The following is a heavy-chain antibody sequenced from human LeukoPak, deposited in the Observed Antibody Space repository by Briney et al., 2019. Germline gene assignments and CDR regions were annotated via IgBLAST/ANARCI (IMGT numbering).Heavy chain of an antibody. Sequence: PGGSPRLSCAASGFTFSSYWMHWVRQAPGKGLVWVSRIKTDGSSTTYADSVKGRFTISRDNAKNTLYLQMNSLRAEDTAVYYCARDLSYGFDYWGQGTLVTVS. CDR2: IKTDGSST. D-gene: IGHD1-26*01. CDR3: ARDLSYGFDY. V-gene: IGHV3-74*01. J-gene: IGHJ4*02. CDR1: GFTFSSYW.